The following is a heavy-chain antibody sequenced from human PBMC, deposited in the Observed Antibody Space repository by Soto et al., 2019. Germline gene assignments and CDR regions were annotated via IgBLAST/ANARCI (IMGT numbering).Heavy chain of an antibody. J-gene: IGHJ4*02. D-gene: IGHD1-26*01. CDR2: ISGYNGDI. CDR1: GYTFNRHG. Sequence: QVHLVQSGGEVKKPGASVKVSCKASGYTFNRHGITWVRQAPGQGLEWMGWISGYNGDINYEQKFKGRVTLSSDTLTSTAYLELKSLRFDDTAVYYCARVRIVGARDIDFWGQGTLVTVSS. CDR3: ARVRIVGARDIDF. V-gene: IGHV1-18*04.